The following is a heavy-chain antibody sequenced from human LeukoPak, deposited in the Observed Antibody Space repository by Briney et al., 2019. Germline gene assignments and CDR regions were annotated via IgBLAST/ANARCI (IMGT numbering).Heavy chain of an antibody. D-gene: IGHD1-26*01. CDR2: ISSSSSYI. V-gene: IGHV3-21*01. Sequence: GGSLRLSCAASGFTFSSYSMNWVRQAPGKGLEWVSSISSSSSYIYYADSVKGRFTISRDNAKNSLYLQMNSLRAEDTAVYYCAREDGTYYPIDYWGQGTLVTVSS. J-gene: IGHJ4*02. CDR1: GFTFSSYS. CDR3: AREDGTYYPIDY.